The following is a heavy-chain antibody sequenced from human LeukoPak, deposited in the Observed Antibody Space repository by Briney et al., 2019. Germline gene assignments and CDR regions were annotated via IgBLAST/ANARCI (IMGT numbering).Heavy chain of an antibody. Sequence: GGSLRLSCVVSGFTVSSDLMNWVRQAPGKGLEWVSAMNSGGDTYYADSVRGRFIISRDKSRNTLYLQMNSLRVDDTAVYYCARGGSMVRGVLWGQGTLDTVSS. CDR3: ARGGSMVRGVL. CDR2: MNSGGDT. D-gene: IGHD3-10*01. CDR1: GFTVSSDL. V-gene: IGHV3-53*01. J-gene: IGHJ4*02.